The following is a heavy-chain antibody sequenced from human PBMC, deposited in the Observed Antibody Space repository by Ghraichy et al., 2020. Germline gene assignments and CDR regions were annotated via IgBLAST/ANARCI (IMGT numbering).Heavy chain of an antibody. J-gene: IGHJ4*02. Sequence: ASVKVSRKASGYTFTGYYMHWVRQAPGQGLEWMGWINPNSGGTNYAQKFQGRVTMTRDTSISTAYMELSRLRSDDTAVYYCARDLTLDVDTAMVTPYWGQGTLVTVSS. CDR2: INPNSGGT. CDR1: GYTFTGYY. D-gene: IGHD5-18*01. CDR3: ARDLTLDVDTAMVTPY. V-gene: IGHV1-2*02.